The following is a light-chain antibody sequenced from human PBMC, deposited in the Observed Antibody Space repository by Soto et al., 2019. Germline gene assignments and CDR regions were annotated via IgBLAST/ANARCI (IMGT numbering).Light chain of an antibody. CDR1: QSISTW. Sequence: DIQMTQSPSIMSASVGDRVSITCRASQSISTWLAWYQQKPGKAPKVLIYDASILESGVPSRLSGSGSGTEFTLTISSLQPDDFATYYCQQYDTYSHTFGPGTKLEFK. V-gene: IGKV1-5*01. CDR2: DAS. J-gene: IGKJ2*01. CDR3: QQYDTYSHT.